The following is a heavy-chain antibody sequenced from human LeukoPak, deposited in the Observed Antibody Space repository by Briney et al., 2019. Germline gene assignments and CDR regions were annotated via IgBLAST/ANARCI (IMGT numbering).Heavy chain of an antibody. CDR1: GFTFSSYG. CDR2: ISYDGSNK. Sequence: GGSLRLSCAASGFTFSSYGMHWVRRAPGKGLEWVAVISYDGSNKYYADSVKGRFTISRDNSKNTLYLQMNSLRAEDTAVYYCARGSLWLQLDYWGQGTLVTVSS. CDR3: ARGSLWLQLDY. V-gene: IGHV3-30*03. J-gene: IGHJ4*02. D-gene: IGHD5-24*01.